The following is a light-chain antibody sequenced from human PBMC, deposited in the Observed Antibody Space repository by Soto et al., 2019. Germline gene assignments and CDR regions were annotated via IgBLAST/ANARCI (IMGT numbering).Light chain of an antibody. CDR3: QHYNDGPPTWT. CDR1: QSVSSK. CDR2: GAS. V-gene: IGKV3-15*01. Sequence: EIVMTQSPATLSVSPGERATLSCRASQSVSSKLAWYQQKPGQAPRVLIYGASTRATGIPARFSGSGSGTEFSLTISSLQSEDFAVYYSQHYNDGPPTWTFCQGNRVELK. J-gene: IGKJ1*01.